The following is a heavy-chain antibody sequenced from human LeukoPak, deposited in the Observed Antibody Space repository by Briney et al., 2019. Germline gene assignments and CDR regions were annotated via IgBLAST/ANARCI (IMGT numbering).Heavy chain of an antibody. Sequence: ASVKVSCKASGYTFTGYYMHWVRQAPGQGLEWMGWINPNSGGTNYAQKFQGWVTMTRDTSISTAYMELSRLRSDDTAVYYCARDRTQASATTVAGTADAFDIWGQGTMVTVSS. V-gene: IGHV1-2*04. CDR1: GYTFTGYY. CDR3: ARDRTQASATTVAGTADAFDI. J-gene: IGHJ3*02. D-gene: IGHD6-19*01. CDR2: INPNSGGT.